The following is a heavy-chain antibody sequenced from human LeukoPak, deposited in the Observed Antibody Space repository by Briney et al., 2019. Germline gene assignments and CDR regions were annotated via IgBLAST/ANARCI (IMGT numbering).Heavy chain of an antibody. V-gene: IGHV3-48*01. CDR2: ISSTSSTV. D-gene: IGHD6-6*01. CDR3: ARGRDSSSSYPGY. J-gene: IGHJ4*02. CDR1: GFTFSSYS. Sequence: GGSLRLSCAVSGFTFSSYSMTWVRQAPGKGLEGGSYISSTSSTVYYADSVKGRFTISRDNVKNSLYLQMNSLRAEDTAVYYCARGRDSSSSYPGYWGQGTLVTVSS.